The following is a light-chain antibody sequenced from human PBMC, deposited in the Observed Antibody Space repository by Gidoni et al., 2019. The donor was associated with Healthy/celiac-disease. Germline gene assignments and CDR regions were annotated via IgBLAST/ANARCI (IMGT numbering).Light chain of an antibody. CDR2: KAS. J-gene: IGKJ1*01. CDR1: QSISSW. Sequence: DIQMTQSPSTLSASVGDRVTITCRASQSISSWLAWYQQKPGKAPKLLIYKASSLESGVSSRFSGSGSGTEFTLTISSLQPDDFATCYCQQYSTYPVTFGQGTKVEIK. CDR3: QQYSTYPVT. V-gene: IGKV1-5*03.